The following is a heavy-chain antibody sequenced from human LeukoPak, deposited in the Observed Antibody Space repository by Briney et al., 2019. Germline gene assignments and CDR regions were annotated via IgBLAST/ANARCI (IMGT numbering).Heavy chain of an antibody. J-gene: IGHJ3*02. CDR2: ISSSSSYI. Sequence: GGSLRLSCAASGFTFSSYSMNWVRQAPGKGLEWVSSISSSSSYIYYADSVKGRFTISRDNAKNSLYLQMNSLRAEDTALYYCAKVMCSSTSCHYDAFDIWGQGTMVTVSS. D-gene: IGHD2-2*01. V-gene: IGHV3-21*04. CDR1: GFTFSSYS. CDR3: AKVMCSSTSCHYDAFDI.